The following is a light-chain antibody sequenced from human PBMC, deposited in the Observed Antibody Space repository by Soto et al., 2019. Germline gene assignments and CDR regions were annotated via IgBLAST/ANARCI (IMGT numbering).Light chain of an antibody. Sequence: QAVVTQPPSASGTPGQGVTISCSGSSSNIGSNYVFWYQQLPGTAPKLLIYSNYERPSGVPDRFSGSKSGTSASLAISGLRSEDEADYYCAAWDDSLSGVVFGGGTKLTVL. CDR3: AAWDDSLSGVV. CDR2: SNY. CDR1: SSNIGSNY. J-gene: IGLJ2*01. V-gene: IGLV1-47*02.